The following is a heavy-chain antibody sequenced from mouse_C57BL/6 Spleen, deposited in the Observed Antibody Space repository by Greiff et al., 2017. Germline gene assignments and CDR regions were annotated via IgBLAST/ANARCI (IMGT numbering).Heavy chain of an antibody. Sequence: QVQLQQPGTELVKPGASVKLSCKASGYTFTSYWMHWVKQRPGQGLEWIGNINPSNGGTNYNEKFKSKATLTVDKSSSTAYMQLSSLTSEDSAVYYGAGSTMVTTYFDYWGQGTTLTVSS. CDR3: AGSTMVTTYFDY. CDR2: INPSNGGT. J-gene: IGHJ2*01. V-gene: IGHV1-53*01. D-gene: IGHD2-2*01. CDR1: GYTFTSYW.